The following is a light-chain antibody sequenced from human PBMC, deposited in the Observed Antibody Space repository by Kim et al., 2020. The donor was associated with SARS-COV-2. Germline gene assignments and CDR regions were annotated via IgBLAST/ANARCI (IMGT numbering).Light chain of an antibody. V-gene: IGKV5-2*01. CDR2: DAT. CDR1: QDIDDV. J-gene: IGKJ1*01. Sequence: ATPRNNVNISRQASQDIDDVMNWDQPKPGEAAIFIIRDATTLVPGISPRFSGSGYGTDFTLTINNIESEDAAYYFCLQHDNFPLTFGQGAKVDIK. CDR3: LQHDNFPLT.